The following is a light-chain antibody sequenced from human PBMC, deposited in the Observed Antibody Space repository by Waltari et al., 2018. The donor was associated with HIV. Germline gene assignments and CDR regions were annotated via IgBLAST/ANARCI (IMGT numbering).Light chain of an antibody. V-gene: IGLV8-61*01. CDR1: SGSVYPRYY. CDR3: VLYMGSGIWV. CDR2: NTN. J-gene: IGLJ3*02. Sequence: QTVVAQEPSLSVSPGGTVTLTCALSSGSVYPRYYPRWYQPTPGQAPRTLIYNTNIRSSGVSDRFSGSILGNKAALTITGTQADDECDYYCVLYMGSGIWVFGGGTKLTVL.